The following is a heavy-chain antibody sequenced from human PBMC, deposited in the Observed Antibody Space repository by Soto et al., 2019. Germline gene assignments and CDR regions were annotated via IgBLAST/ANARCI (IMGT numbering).Heavy chain of an antibody. CDR2: IIPSGGHI. J-gene: IGHJ4*02. CDR1: GFTFSNNA. V-gene: IGHV3-23*01. D-gene: IGHD2-15*01. Sequence: EVQLLESGGGMVPPGGSLRLSCAGSGFTFSNNAMSWVRQAPWQGLEWVSAIIPSGGHIYYADSVKGRFTISRDNSKNTLYLQMHSLRAEDTAVYYCARQLARYTVVVVAATPYDYCGQGTLVTVSS. CDR3: ARQLARYTVVVVAATPYDY.